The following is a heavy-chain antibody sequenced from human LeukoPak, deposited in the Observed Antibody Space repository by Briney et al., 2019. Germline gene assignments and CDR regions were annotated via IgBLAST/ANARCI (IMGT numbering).Heavy chain of an antibody. CDR2: ISGSGGST. CDR1: GFTLSSYA. J-gene: IGHJ4*02. Sequence: GGSLRLSCAASGFTLSSYAMSWVRQAPGKGLEWVSVISGSGGSTDYADSVKGRFTISRDNSKNTLYLQTNSLRAEDTAVYYRAKAVYRITMVQEPLDFWGQGTLVTVSS. D-gene: IGHD3-10*01. V-gene: IGHV3-23*01. CDR3: AKAVYRITMVQEPLDF.